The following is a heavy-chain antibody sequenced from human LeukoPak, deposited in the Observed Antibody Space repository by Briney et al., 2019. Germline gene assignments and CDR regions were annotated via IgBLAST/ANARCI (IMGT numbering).Heavy chain of an antibody. J-gene: IGHJ4*02. V-gene: IGHV3-43*01. D-gene: IGHD3-22*01. Sequence: GGSLRLSCAATGFTFDDYTMHWVRQAPGKGLEWVSLISWDGGSTYYADTVKGRFTISRDNSKNSLYLQMNSLRTEDTALYYCAKNAVGYSKIFDYWGQGTLVTVSS. CDR3: AKNAVGYSKIFDY. CDR1: GFTFDDYT. CDR2: ISWDGGST.